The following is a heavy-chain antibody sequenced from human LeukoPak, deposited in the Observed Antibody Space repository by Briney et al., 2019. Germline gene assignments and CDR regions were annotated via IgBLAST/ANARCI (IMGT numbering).Heavy chain of an antibody. Sequence: PGGSLRLSCAASGFTFSSYSMNWVRQAPGKGLEWVSSISSSSSYIYYADSVKGRFTISRDNAKNSLYLQMNSLRAEDTAVYYCALRYSSSWYPGDWGQGTLVTVSS. J-gene: IGHJ4*02. CDR2: ISSSSSYI. CDR1: GFTFSSYS. V-gene: IGHV3-21*01. D-gene: IGHD6-13*01. CDR3: ALRYSSSWYPGD.